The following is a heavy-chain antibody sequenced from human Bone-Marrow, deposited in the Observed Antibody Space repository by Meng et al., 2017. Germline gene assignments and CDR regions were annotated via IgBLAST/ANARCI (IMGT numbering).Heavy chain of an antibody. J-gene: IGHJ6*02. D-gene: IGHD1-14*01. CDR3: ARLGIRYYYYGMDV. CDR1: GYTFTGYC. V-gene: IGHV1-2*06. CDR2: INPNSGGT. Sequence: ASVKVSCKASGYTFTGYCMHWVRQAPGQGLEWMGRINPNSGGTNYAQKFQGRVTMTRDTSISTAYMELSRLRYDDTAVYYCARLGIRYYYYGMDVWGQGTTVTVAS.